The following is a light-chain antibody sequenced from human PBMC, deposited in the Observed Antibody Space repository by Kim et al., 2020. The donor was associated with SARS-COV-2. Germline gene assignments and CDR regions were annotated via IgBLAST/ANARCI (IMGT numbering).Light chain of an antibody. Sequence: QSVLTQPPSVSGAPVQRVTISCTGSSSNIGAGYDVHWYQQLPGTAPKLPIYGNSNRPSGVPDRFSGSKSGTSASLAITGLQAEDEADYYCQSYDSSLSGSGVFGGGTKLTVL. CDR1: SSNIGAGYD. CDR3: QSYDSSLSGSGV. CDR2: GNS. V-gene: IGLV1-40*01. J-gene: IGLJ2*01.